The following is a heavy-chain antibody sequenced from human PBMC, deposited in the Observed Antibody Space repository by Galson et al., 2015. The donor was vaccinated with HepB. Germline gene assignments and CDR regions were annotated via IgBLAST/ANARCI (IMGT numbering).Heavy chain of an antibody. V-gene: IGHV3-23*01. CDR2: ISITGDGT. Sequence: SLRLSCAASGFTFSSYAMSWVRQAPGKGLEWVSTISITGDGTYYADSVKGRFTISRDNSKNTLYLQMNSLRAEDTAVYHCAKPPLLGPINGAFDIWGQGTMVTVSS. J-gene: IGHJ3*02. CDR3: AKPPLLGPINGAFDI. CDR1: GFTFSSYA. D-gene: IGHD1-26*01.